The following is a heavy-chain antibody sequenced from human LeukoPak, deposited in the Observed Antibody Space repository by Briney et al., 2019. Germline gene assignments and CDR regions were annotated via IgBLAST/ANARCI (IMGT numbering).Heavy chain of an antibody. J-gene: IGHJ5*02. D-gene: IGHD6-13*01. Sequence: GGSLRLSCAASGFTFSNYWMSWVRQAPGKGLEWVANIKQDGSEKYYVDSVKGRFTISRDNAKNSLYLQMNSLRAEDTAVYYCARGGIAAVNRPGWFDPWGQGTLVTVSS. V-gene: IGHV3-7*01. CDR3: ARGGIAAVNRPGWFDP. CDR2: IKQDGSEK. CDR1: GFTFSNYW.